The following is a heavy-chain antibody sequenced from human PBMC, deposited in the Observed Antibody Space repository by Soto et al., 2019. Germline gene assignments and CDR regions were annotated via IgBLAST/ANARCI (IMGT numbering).Heavy chain of an antibody. J-gene: IGHJ5*02. CDR1: VVSISTSSYY. D-gene: IGHD2-15*01. Sequence: SETLSVTCIVSVVSISTSSYYWGWIRQPPGKGLEWIGSIYSNESTYYNPSLKSRVTISVGSSKNQLSLKLNSVTAADTAVYYCVRNHYSGFYYFDPWGQGTLVT. CDR3: VRNHYSGFYYFDP. CDR2: IYSNEST. V-gene: IGHV4-39*01.